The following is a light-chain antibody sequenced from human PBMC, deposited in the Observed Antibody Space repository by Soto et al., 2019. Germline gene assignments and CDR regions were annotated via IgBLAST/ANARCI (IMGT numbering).Light chain of an antibody. J-gene: IGKJ4*01. CDR2: GAS. V-gene: IGKV3-20*01. Sequence: EIVLTQSPGTLSLSPGERATLSCRASQSTDTNCLAWYQQKPGQAPRLLIYGASSRATGIPDRFSGSGSGTDFTLTISRLEPEDFAVYYCHQYGTSPLTFGGGTKVEIK. CDR3: HQYGTSPLT. CDR1: QSTDTNC.